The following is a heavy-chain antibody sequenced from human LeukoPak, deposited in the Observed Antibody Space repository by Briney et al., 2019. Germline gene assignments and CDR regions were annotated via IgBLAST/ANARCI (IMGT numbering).Heavy chain of an antibody. V-gene: IGHV3-48*03. CDR3: AREGGDTAMARYY. Sequence: SGGSLRLSCAASGFTFSRYEMNWGRQAPGKGREWVSYIRSSSRTIYHADSVKGLFTISRDNAKNSLYLQMSSLRDEDTAVYYCAREGGDTAMARYYWWRGALVVVSS. J-gene: IGHJ4*02. D-gene: IGHD5-18*01. CDR2: IRSSSRTI. CDR1: GFTFSRYE.